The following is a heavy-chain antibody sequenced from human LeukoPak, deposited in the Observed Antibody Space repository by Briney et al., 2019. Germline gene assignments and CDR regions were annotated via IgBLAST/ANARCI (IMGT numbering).Heavy chain of an antibody. CDR2: IYYSGST. CDR3: ARRSSSGWGAFDI. J-gene: IGHJ3*02. V-gene: IGHV4-59*01. D-gene: IGHD6-19*01. CDR1: GGSISSYY. Sequence: SETLSLTCTVSGGSISSYYWSWIRQPPGKGLEWVGDIYYSGSTNYNPSLKRRVNISVDTSKNQFSLKLSSVTAADTAVDYCARRSSSGWGAFDIWGQGTMVTVSS.